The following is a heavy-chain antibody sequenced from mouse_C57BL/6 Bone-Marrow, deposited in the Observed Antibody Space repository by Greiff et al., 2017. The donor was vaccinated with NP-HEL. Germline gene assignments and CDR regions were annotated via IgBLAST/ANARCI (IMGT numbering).Heavy chain of an antibody. V-gene: IGHV1-18*01. CDR3: ARSYYDYDEYYAMDY. CDR1: GYTFTDYN. D-gene: IGHD2-4*01. J-gene: IGHJ4*01. Sequence: EVQLQESGPELVKPGASVKIPCKASGYTFTDYNMDWVKQSHGKSLEWIGDINPNNGGTIYNQKFKGKATLTVDKSSSTAYMELRSLTSEDTAVYYCARSYYDYDEYYAMDYWGQGTSVTVSS. CDR2: INPNNGGT.